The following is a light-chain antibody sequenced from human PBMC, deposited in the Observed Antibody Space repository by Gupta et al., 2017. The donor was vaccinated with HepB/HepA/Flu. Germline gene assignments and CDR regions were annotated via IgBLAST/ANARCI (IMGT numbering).Light chain of an antibody. CDR1: QGIRND. CDR2: ATI. V-gene: IGKV1-17*01. J-gene: IGKJ3*01. Sequence: DIQMTQSPSSLSASIGDRVTITCRASQGIRNDLDWYQQKPGNAPRRLIYATINLQSGVPSRFSGSGSGTEFTLTISSLQPEDFATYYCLQYNNYPFTFGPGTEVAI. CDR3: LQYNNYPFT.